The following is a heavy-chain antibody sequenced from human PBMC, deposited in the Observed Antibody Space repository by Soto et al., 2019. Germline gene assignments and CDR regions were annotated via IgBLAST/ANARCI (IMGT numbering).Heavy chain of an antibody. CDR2: IKSKTDGGTT. J-gene: IGHJ4*02. D-gene: IGHD3-22*01. Sequence: GGSLRLSCAASGFTFSNAWMNWVRQAPGKGLEWVGRIKSKTDGGTTDYAAPVKGRFTISRDESKTTQYLQMNSLKTEETAVYYCTTARITMIVVVPVWGQGTLVTVSS. CDR3: TTARITMIVVVPV. CDR1: GFTFSNAW. V-gene: IGHV3-15*07.